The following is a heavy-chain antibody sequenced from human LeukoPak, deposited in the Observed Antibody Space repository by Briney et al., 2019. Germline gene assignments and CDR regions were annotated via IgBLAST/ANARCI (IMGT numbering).Heavy chain of an antibody. J-gene: IGHJ6*02. V-gene: IGHV3-53*01. CDR1: GFTFSDYY. Sequence: GGSLRLSCAASGFTFSDYYMSWIRQAPGKGLEWVSVIYSGGSTYYADSVKGRFTISRDNSKNTLYLQMNSLRAEDTAVYYCARVAEGGHSGYDPDYYYYYGMDVWGQGTTVTVSS. CDR3: ARVAEGGHSGYDPDYYYYYGMDV. D-gene: IGHD5-12*01. CDR2: IYSGGST.